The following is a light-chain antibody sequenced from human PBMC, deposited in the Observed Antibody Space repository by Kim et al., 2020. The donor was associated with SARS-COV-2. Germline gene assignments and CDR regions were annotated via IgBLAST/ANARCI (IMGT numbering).Light chain of an antibody. CDR2: QDS. V-gene: IGLV3-1*01. CDR1: KLGDKY. CDR3: QAWDRSTVV. Sequence: SYELTQPPSVSVSPGQTASITCSGDKLGDKYACWYQQKPGQSPVLVIYQDSKRPSGIPERFSGSNSGNTATLTISGTQAMDEADYYCQAWDRSTVVFRGGIQLNVL. J-gene: IGLJ2*01.